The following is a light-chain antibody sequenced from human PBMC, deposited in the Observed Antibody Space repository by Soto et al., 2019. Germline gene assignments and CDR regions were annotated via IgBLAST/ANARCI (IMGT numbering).Light chain of an antibody. V-gene: IGKV1-5*01. Sequence: DIQMTQSPSTVSASVGDRITITCRASQSINTWLAWYRQRPGEAPQLLIYDCSTLAMVVPSRFSGSGSGTDFTLSISRLQPDDFAPFYCQQYPTYSRTFGQGTKVEVK. J-gene: IGKJ1*01. CDR2: DCS. CDR1: QSINTW. CDR3: QQYPTYSRT.